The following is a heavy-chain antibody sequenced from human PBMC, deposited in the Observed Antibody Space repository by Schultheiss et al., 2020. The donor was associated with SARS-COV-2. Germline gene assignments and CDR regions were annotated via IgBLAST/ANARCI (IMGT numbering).Heavy chain of an antibody. D-gene: IGHD6-13*01. J-gene: IGHJ6*02. CDR2: INPSGGST. V-gene: IGHV1-46*01. CDR1: GYTFTGYY. CDR3: AREGAAAGHNYYYYGMDV. Sequence: ASVKVSCKASGYTFTGYYMHWVRQAPGQGLEWMGRINPSGGSTSYAQKFQGRVTMTTDTSTSTAYMELRSLRSDDTAVYYCAREGAAAGHNYYYYGMDVWGQGTTVTVSS.